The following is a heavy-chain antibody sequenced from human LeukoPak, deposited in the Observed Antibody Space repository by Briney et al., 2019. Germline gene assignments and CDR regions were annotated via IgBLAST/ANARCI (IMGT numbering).Heavy chain of an antibody. CDR2: IYYTGST. J-gene: IGHJ4*02. Sequence: SETLSLTCTVSGGSINTYYWSWIRQPPGKGLECIGHIYYTGSTYYKPSLESRVTISVDTAKNQISLKLTSVTAADTAVYYCARESGVSGSTVDFDYWGQGTLVTVSS. CDR3: ARESGVSGSTVDFDY. CDR1: GGSINTYY. D-gene: IGHD1-7*01. V-gene: IGHV4-59*01.